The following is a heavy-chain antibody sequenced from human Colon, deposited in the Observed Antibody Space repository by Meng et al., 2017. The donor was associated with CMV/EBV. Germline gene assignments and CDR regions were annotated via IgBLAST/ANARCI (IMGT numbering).Heavy chain of an antibody. V-gene: IGHV3-21*01. CDR2: ISSRKSHI. D-gene: IGHD4-17*01. Sequence: GESLKISCAASGFTFASHTVTWVRQAPGKGLEWVSSISSRKSHIYYADSVKGRFTISRDDAQNSLSLQMNSLRVEDSAVYYCARVEGSVTSPLDYWGQGTLVTVSS. J-gene: IGHJ4*02. CDR1: GFTFASHT. CDR3: ARVEGSVTSPLDY.